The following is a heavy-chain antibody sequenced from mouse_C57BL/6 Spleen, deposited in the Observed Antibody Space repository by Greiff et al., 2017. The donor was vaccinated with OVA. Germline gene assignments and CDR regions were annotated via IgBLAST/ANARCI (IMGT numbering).Heavy chain of an antibody. Sequence: EVKLVESGGGLVKPGGSLKLSCAASGFTFSDYGMHWVSQAPEKGLEWVAYISSGSSTIYYADTVKGRFTISRDNAKNTLFLQMTSLRSEDTAMYYCATTTVASYYAMDYWGQGTSVTVSS. CDR2: ISSGSSTI. CDR1: GFTFSDYG. J-gene: IGHJ4*01. CDR3: ATTTVASYYAMDY. D-gene: IGHD1-1*01. V-gene: IGHV5-17*01.